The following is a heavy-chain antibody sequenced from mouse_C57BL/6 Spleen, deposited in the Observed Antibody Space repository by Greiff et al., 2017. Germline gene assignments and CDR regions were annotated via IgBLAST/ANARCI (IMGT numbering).Heavy chain of an antibody. CDR1: GFSLTSYG. V-gene: IGHV2-2*01. CDR3: ARNCYYGSSRSYWYFDV. J-gene: IGHJ1*03. CDR2: IWSGGST. Sequence: VKLVESGPGLVQPSQSLSITCTVSGFSLTSYGVHWVRQSPGKGLEWLGVIWSGGSTDYNAAFISRLSISKDNSKSQVFFKMNSLQADDTAIYYCARNCYYGSSRSYWYFDVWGTGTTVTVSS. D-gene: IGHD1-1*01.